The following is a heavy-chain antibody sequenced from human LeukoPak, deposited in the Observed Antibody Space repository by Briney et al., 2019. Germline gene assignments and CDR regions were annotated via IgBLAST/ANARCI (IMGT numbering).Heavy chain of an antibody. CDR3: SRESGPFCPFGY. V-gene: IGHV4/OR15-8*02. D-gene: IGHD1-26*01. Sequence: PSETLSLTCGVSGGSISGTNWWSWVRQPPGQGREWIGEISLAGQTNYNPSLNGRVTMSLDKSSNQLSLHLTFVTAADTATYFCSRESGPFCPFGYWGQGTLVIVSS. CDR2: ISLAGQT. CDR1: GGSISGTNW. J-gene: IGHJ4*02.